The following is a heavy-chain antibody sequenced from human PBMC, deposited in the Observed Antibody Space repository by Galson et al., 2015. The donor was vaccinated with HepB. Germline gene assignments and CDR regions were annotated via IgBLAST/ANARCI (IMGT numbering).Heavy chain of an antibody. CDR3: ARNRYSGSYSRFFLH. CDR2: INSHNGET. V-gene: IGHV1-18*04. J-gene: IGHJ1*01. CDR1: GYTFTTYD. D-gene: IGHD5-12*01. Sequence: SVKVSCKASGYTFTTYDFNWVRQAPGQGPEWMGWINSHNGETNYAQKFQGRVTLTIDRSTRTAFMELRSLRSDDTAVYYCARNRYSGSYSRFFLHWGQGTLIIVSS.